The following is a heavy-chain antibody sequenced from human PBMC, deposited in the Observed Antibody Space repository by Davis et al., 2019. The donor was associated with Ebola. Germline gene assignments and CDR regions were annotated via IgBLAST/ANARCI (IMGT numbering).Heavy chain of an antibody. CDR2: ISAYTGNT. V-gene: IGHV1-18*01. J-gene: IGHJ3*02. CDR1: GYTFKNYA. D-gene: IGHD1-26*01. CDR3: ARTSIVGTTTTASDI. Sequence: AASVKVSCKASGYTFKNYAISWVRQAPGQGLEWMGWISAYTGNTNYAQILQGRVTMTTDTSTGTAYMELRSLRSDDTAVYFCARTSIVGTTTTASDIWGQGTKVTVSS.